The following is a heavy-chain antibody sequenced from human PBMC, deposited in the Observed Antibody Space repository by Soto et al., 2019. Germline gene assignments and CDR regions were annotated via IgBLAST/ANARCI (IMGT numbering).Heavy chain of an antibody. V-gene: IGHV4-31*03. Sequence: QVQLQESGPGLVKPSQTLFLTCTVSGGSISSVGYYWSWIRQHPGKGLEWIGYIYYSGSTYYNPSLKSRVTISVDTSKNQFSLKLSSVTAADTAVYYCASDYDFWSGYYSAWGQGTLVTVSS. CDR3: ASDYDFWSGYYSA. J-gene: IGHJ5*02. CDR2: IYYSGST. CDR1: GGSISSVGYY. D-gene: IGHD3-3*01.